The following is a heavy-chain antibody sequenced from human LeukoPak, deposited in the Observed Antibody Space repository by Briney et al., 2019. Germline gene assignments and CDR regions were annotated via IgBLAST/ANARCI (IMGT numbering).Heavy chain of an antibody. J-gene: IGHJ4*02. Sequence: PGGSLRLSCAASGFTFSSYSMNWVRQAPGKGLEWVSSISSSSSYIYYADSVKGRFTISRDNAKNSLYLQMNSLRAEDTAVYYCARGLQLWLDLDYWGQGTLVTVSS. CDR3: ARGLQLWLDLDY. V-gene: IGHV3-21*01. CDR2: ISSSSSYI. D-gene: IGHD5-18*01. CDR1: GFTFSSYS.